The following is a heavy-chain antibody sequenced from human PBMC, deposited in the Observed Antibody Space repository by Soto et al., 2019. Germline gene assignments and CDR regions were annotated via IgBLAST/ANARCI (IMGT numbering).Heavy chain of an antibody. J-gene: IGHJ5*02. D-gene: IGHD2-2*01. V-gene: IGHV4-30-4*01. CDR1: GDSIYIGGDY. CDR3: GRDLTSYANCIDP. Sequence: LALTCRACGDSIYIGGDYWTWKSQRPGKGLEWMGYIYYTGKTYYNPSLESRLTMSVDRSKNQFSLRLTSVTAADPSFYFCGRDLTSYANCIDPWAQGPLVTVPS. CDR2: IYYTGKT.